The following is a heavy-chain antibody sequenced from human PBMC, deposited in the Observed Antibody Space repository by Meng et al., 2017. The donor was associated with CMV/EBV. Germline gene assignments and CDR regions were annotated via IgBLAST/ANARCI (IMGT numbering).Heavy chain of an antibody. CDR1: GFTFSDYY. CDR2: ISSSGSTI. D-gene: IGHD2-21*01. V-gene: IGHV3-11*01. Sequence: GESLKISCAASGFTFSDYYMSWIRQAPGKGLEWVSYISSSGSTIYYADSMKGRFTISRDNAKNSLYLQMNSLRAEDTAVYYCARGGVRYCGGDCYPTRFDYWGQGTLVTVSS. J-gene: IGHJ4*02. CDR3: ARGGVRYCGGDCYPTRFDY.